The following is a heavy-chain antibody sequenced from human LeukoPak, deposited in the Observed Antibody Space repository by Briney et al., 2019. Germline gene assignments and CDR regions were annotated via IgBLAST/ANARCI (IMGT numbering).Heavy chain of an antibody. CDR1: RGTFSSYA. D-gene: IGHD5-24*01. V-gene: IGHV1-69*04. CDR2: IIPILGIA. J-gene: IGHJ4*02. CDR3: ARLDGYNQYFDY. Sequence: SVKVSCKASRGTFSSYAISWVRQAPGQGLEWMGRIIPILGIANYAQKFQGRVTITADKSTSTAYMELSSLRSEDTAVYYCARLDGYNQYFDYWGQGTLVTVSS.